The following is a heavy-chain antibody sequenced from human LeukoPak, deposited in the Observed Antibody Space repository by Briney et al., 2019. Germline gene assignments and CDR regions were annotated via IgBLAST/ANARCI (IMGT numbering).Heavy chain of an antibody. J-gene: IGHJ4*02. CDR2: IWYDGSNK. D-gene: IGHD6-13*01. Sequence: PGGSLRLSCAASGFTFSSYAMHWVRQAPGKGLEWVAVIWYDGSNKYYADSVKGRFTISRDNSKNTLYLQMNSLRAEDTAVYYCARDHRYSSSWSLYWGQGTLVTVSS. V-gene: IGHV3-33*08. CDR1: GFTFSSYA. CDR3: ARDHRYSSSWSLY.